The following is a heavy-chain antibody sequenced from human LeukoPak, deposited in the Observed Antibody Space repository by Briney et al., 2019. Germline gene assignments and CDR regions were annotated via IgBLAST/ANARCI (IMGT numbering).Heavy chain of an antibody. Sequence: ASVKVSCKASGYTFTGYYMHWVRQAPGQGLEWMGWINPNSGGTNSEQKFQGRVTMTRDTSISTAYMELSRLRFDDTAVYYCARGDVDTAMVTPDYWGQGTLVTVSS. CDR2: INPNSGGT. D-gene: IGHD5-18*01. CDR3: ARGDVDTAMVTPDY. V-gene: IGHV1-2*02. CDR1: GYTFTGYY. J-gene: IGHJ4*02.